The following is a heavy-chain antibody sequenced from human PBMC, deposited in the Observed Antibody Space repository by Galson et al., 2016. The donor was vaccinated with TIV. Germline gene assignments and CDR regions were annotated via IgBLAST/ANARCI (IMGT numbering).Heavy chain of an antibody. CDR1: GFSFRNYV. CDR3: AKVGKSGDYSWDAFDV. CDR2: VSLSGAYT. V-gene: IGHV3-23*01. D-gene: IGHD1-26*01. Sequence: SLRLSCAASGFSFRNYVMNWVRLAPGKGLEWVSSVSLSGAYTYYADSVKGRFTISRDNSKYTLFLQLKSLTAGDTATYYCAKVGKSGDYSWDAFDVWGQGTVVTVSS. J-gene: IGHJ3*01.